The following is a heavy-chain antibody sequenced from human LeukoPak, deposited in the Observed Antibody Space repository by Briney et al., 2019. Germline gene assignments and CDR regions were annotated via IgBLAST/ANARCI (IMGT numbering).Heavy chain of an antibody. J-gene: IGHJ4*02. D-gene: IGHD3-22*01. Sequence: GGSLRLPCAASGFTFSNYAMSWVRQAPGKGLEWVSSISGSGGSTYYADSVKGRFTISRDNSKNTLFLQMNSLRAEDTAAYYCAKDPYYYDTSGYNGDYWGQGTLVTVSS. CDR1: GFTFSNYA. V-gene: IGHV3-23*01. CDR2: ISGSGGST. CDR3: AKDPYYYDTSGYNGDY.